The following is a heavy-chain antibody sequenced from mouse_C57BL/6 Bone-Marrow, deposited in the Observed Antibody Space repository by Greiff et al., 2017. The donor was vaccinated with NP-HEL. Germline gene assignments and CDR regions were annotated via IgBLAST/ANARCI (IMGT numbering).Heavy chain of an antibody. J-gene: IGHJ2*01. D-gene: IGHD2-3*01. Sequence: VQLQQPGAELVMPGASVKLSCKASGYTFTSYWMHWVKQRPGQGLEWIGEIDPSDSYTNYNQKFKGKSTLTVEKSSSTAYMQLSSLTSEDSAVYYCARDGLEYYFDYWGQGTTLTVSS. CDR2: IDPSDSYT. CDR3: ARDGLEYYFDY. CDR1: GYTFTSYW. V-gene: IGHV1-69*01.